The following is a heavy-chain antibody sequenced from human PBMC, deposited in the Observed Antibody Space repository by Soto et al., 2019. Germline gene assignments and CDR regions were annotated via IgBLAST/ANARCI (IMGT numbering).Heavy chain of an antibody. Sequence: QLQLQESGSGLVKPSQTLSLTCAVSGGSISSGGYSWSWIRQPPGKGLEWIGYIYHSGSTYYNPSLKSRVTISVDRSKNQFSLKLSSVTAADTAVYYCARDLPDYYDSSGYHGLAFDIWGQGTMVTVSS. CDR3: ARDLPDYYDSSGYHGLAFDI. CDR2: IYHSGST. V-gene: IGHV4-30-2*01. CDR1: GGSISSGGYS. D-gene: IGHD3-22*01. J-gene: IGHJ3*02.